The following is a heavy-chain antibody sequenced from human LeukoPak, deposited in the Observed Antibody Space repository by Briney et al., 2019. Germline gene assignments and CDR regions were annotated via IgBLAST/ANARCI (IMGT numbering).Heavy chain of an antibody. D-gene: IGHD3-3*01. Sequence: ASVKVSCKASGYTFTSYYMHWVRQAPGQGLEWMGIINPSGGSTSYTQRFQGRVTMTRDTSTSTVYMELSSLRSEDTAVYYCAREGFPPKISDFWSGLGPYYYYGMDVWGQGTTVTVSS. CDR3: AREGFPPKISDFWSGLGPYYYYGMDV. V-gene: IGHV1-46*01. CDR1: GYTFTSYY. CDR2: INPSGGST. J-gene: IGHJ6*02.